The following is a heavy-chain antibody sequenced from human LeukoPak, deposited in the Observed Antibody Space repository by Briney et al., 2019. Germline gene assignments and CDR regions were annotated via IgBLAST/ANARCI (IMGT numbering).Heavy chain of an antibody. Sequence: GGSLRLSCAASGFTFSSYNMNWVRQAPGKGLEWVSSILMSSSHIYYADSAKGRFTISRDNAKNSLYLQMNRLSADDTAVYYCARGPSSGYDYFDYWGQGTLVTVSS. CDR2: ILMSSSHI. J-gene: IGHJ4*02. D-gene: IGHD6-19*01. V-gene: IGHV3-21*01. CDR1: GFTFSSYN. CDR3: ARGPSSGYDYFDY.